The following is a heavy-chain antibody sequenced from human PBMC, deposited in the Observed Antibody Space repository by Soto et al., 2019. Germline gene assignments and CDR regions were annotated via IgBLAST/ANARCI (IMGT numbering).Heavy chain of an antibody. CDR1: GFTFSSYS. J-gene: IGHJ3*02. V-gene: IGHV3-21*01. D-gene: IGHD1-1*01. CDR3: ARDPTSYNWNDEAFDI. Sequence: GGSLRLSCAASGFTFSSYSMNWVRQAPGKGLEWVSSISSSSSYIYYADSVKGRFTISRDNAKNSLYLQMNSLRAEDTAVYYCARDPTSYNWNDEAFDIWGQGTMVTVSS. CDR2: ISSSSSYI.